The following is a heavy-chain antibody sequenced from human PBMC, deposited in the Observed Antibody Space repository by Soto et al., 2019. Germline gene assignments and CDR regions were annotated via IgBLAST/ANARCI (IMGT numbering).Heavy chain of an antibody. V-gene: IGHV3-48*01. D-gene: IGHD3-3*01. J-gene: IGHJ4*02. CDR2: ISSSSSTI. CDR1: GFTFSSYS. CDR3: ARDTITLTKYYDFWSGYSFDY. Sequence: GGSLRLSCAASGFTFSSYSMNWVRQAPGKGLEWVSYISSSSSTIYYADSVKGRFTISRDNAKNSLYLQMNSLRAEDTAVYYCARDTITLTKYYDFWSGYSFDYWGQGTLVTVSS.